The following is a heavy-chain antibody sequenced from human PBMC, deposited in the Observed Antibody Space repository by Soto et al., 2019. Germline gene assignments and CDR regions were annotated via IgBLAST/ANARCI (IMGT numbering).Heavy chain of an antibody. CDR1: GFTFSSYW. D-gene: IGHD3-10*01. J-gene: IGHJ4*02. CDR3: GSGASGRNRLDY. V-gene: IGHV3-74*01. Sequence: EVQLVESGGGLVQPGESLRLSCAASGFTFSSYWMHWVRQAPGKGLVWVSRINSDGSSTNYAHSVKRQFTISRDNAKNLLCLQMTSLRAEVTAVYYCGSGASGRNRLDYSGMGTLVTVSS. CDR2: INSDGSST.